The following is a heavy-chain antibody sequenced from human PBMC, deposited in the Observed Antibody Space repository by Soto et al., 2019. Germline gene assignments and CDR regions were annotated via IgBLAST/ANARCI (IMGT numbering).Heavy chain of an antibody. CDR2: IYHSGST. V-gene: IGHV4-4*02. D-gene: IGHD3-10*01. CDR1: GGSISSSNW. CDR3: ARPDYYGSGSYYYYGMDV. J-gene: IGHJ6*02. Sequence: SETLSLTCAVSGGSISSSNWWSGVRQPPGKGLEWIGEIYHSGSTNYNPSLKSRVTISVDKSKNQFSLKLSSVTAADTAVYYCARPDYYGSGSYYYYGMDVWGQGTTVTVSS.